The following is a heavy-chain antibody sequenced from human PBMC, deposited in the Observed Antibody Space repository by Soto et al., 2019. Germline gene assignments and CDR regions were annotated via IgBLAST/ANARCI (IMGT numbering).Heavy chain of an antibody. D-gene: IGHD1-1*01. CDR3: ARARVEGSKAGTKVLVFDY. J-gene: IGHJ4*02. V-gene: IGHV1-69*01. CDR2: IIPIFGTA. Sequence: QVQLVQSGAEVKKPGSSVKVSCKASGGTFSSYAISWVRQAPGQGLEWMGGIIPIFGTANYAQNFQGRVTITADESTITGYMEPSSLRSEDTVVYYCARARVEGSKAGTKVLVFDYWGQGTLDTVSS. CDR1: GGTFSSYA.